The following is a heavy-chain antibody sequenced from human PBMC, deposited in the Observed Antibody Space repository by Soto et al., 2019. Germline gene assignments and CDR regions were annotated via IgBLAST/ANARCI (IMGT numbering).Heavy chain of an antibody. Sequence: SETLSLTCTVSGGSVSSGSYHWSWIRQPPGKGLEWIGYIDYSGSTNYNPSLKSRVTISVDTSKNQFSLRLSSVTAADTAVYHCARDRGAAAGNAWFDPWGQGTLVTVSS. CDR2: IDYSGST. CDR1: GGSVSSGSYH. D-gene: IGHD6-13*01. CDR3: ARDRGAAAGNAWFDP. V-gene: IGHV4-61*01. J-gene: IGHJ5*02.